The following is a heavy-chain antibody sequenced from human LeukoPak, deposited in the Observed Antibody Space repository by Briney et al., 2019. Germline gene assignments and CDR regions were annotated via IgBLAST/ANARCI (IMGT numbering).Heavy chain of an antibody. CDR1: GGSISSYY. CDR3: ARRGYDSSGYYYFDY. D-gene: IGHD3-22*01. CDR2: IYYSGST. Sequence: PSETLSLTCTVSGGSISSYYWSWIRQPPGKGLEWIGYIYYSGSTNYNPSLKSRVTISVDTSKNQFSLKLSSVTAADTAVYYCARRGYDSSGYYYFDYWGQGTLVTVSS. V-gene: IGHV4-59*01. J-gene: IGHJ4*02.